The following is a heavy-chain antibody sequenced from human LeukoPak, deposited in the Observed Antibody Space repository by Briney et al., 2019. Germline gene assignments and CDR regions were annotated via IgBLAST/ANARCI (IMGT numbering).Heavy chain of an antibody. CDR2: FDPEDGET. J-gene: IGHJ5*02. Sequence: ASVKVSCKVSGYTLTELSMHWVRQAPGKGLEWMGGFDPEDGETIYAQKFQGRVTMTEDTSTDTAYMELSSLRSEDTAVYYCAASLIAAAGLYNWFDPWGQGTLVTDSS. V-gene: IGHV1-24*01. D-gene: IGHD6-13*01. CDR1: GYTLTELS. CDR3: AASLIAAAGLYNWFDP.